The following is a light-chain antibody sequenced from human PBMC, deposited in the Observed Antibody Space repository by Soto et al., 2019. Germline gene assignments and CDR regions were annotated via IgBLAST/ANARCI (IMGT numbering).Light chain of an antibody. V-gene: IGLV1-51*01. Sequence: QSVLTQPPSVSAAPGQKVTISCSGSSSNIGNNYVSWYQQLPGTAPKLLILDNNKRPSGIPDRFSASKSGTSATLGITGLQTGDEADYYCETWDTSLSAVVFGGGTKLTVL. J-gene: IGLJ2*01. CDR1: SSNIGNNY. CDR2: DNN. CDR3: ETWDTSLSAVV.